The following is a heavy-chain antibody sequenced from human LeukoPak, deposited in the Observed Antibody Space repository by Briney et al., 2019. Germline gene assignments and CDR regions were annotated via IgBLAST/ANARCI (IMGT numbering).Heavy chain of an antibody. CDR1: GFTFSSYW. V-gene: IGHV3-7*01. Sequence: GGSLRLSCAAAGFTFSSYWMTWVRQAPGKGLEWVANIKQDGSEKYYVDSVKGRFTIFRDNAKNSLYLQMNILGAEDTAVYYCARDEYSPPWAFDIWGQGTMVTVSS. D-gene: IGHD5-18*01. J-gene: IGHJ3*02. CDR2: IKQDGSEK. CDR3: ARDEYSPPWAFDI.